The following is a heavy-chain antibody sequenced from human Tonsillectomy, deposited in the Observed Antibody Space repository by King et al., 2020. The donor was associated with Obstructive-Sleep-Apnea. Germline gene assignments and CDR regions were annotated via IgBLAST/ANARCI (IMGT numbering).Heavy chain of an antibody. CDR2: INSDGSST. CDR3: ARVPSYSGWVDY. D-gene: IGHD2-15*01. J-gene: IGHJ4*02. Sequence: VQLVESGGGLVQPGGSLRLSCAASGFTFSSFWMHWVRQAPGKGLVWVSHINSDGSSTTYADSVKGRFTISRDNAKNTLYLQMNSLRAEDTAVYFCARVPSYSGWVDYWGQGTLVTVSS. CDR1: GFTFSSFW. V-gene: IGHV3-74*01.